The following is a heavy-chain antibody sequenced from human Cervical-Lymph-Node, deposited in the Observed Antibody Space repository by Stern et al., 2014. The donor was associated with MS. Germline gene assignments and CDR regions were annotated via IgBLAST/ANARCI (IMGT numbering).Heavy chain of an antibody. V-gene: IGHV1-2*02. CDR1: GYTITGYY. CDR3: ARDLAGDGDLYLDY. Sequence: QVQLVQSGAEVKKPGASVKGSCKASGYTITGYYIHWVRKAPGQGLQGIGWINANSGATKYAQNFQGRFTMTRDTSISTAHMELSGLRADDTAVYYCARDLAGDGDLYLDYWGQGTLVTVSS. D-gene: IGHD7-27*01. J-gene: IGHJ4*02. CDR2: INANSGAT.